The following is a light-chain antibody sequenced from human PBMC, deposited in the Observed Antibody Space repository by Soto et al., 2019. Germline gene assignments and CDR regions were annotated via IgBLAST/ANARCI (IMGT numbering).Light chain of an antibody. V-gene: IGKV3-15*01. CDR3: QQYFEWPPMT. CDR1: ETVATN. J-gene: IGKJ1*01. Sequence: VMTQSPATLSVSPGERATLSCWASETVATNLAWYQQKPVQAPRLLISGASTRAAGISDRFRGSGSGTEFTLTISSLRSEDSAIYYCQQYFEWPPMTFGQGTKVEI. CDR2: GAS.